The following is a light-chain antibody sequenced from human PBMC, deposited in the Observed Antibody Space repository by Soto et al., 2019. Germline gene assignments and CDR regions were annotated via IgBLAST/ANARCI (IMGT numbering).Light chain of an antibody. CDR1: SSDVGGYNY. CDR2: EVT. Sequence: QSVQTQTLSAPGSPGQSVSISCTGTSSDVGGYNYVSWYQEYPGKAPKLIIYEVTNRPSGVPDRFSGSKSGNRASQTVSVIQADDEADYYRCSYVGSTNYGFGTGTKVTVL. CDR3: CSYVGSTNYG. J-gene: IGLJ1*01. V-gene: IGLV2-8*01.